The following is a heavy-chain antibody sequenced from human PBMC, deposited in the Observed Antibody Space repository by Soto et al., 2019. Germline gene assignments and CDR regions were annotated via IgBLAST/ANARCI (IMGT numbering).Heavy chain of an antibody. CDR2: ISYDGSNK. J-gene: IGHJ4*02. Sequence: QVQLVESGGGVVQPGRSLRLSCAASGFTFSSYAMHWVRQAPGKGLEWVAVISYDGSNKYYADSVKGRFTISRDNSKNTLYLQMNSLRAEDTALYYCARDRDELERAHFGYWGQGTLVTVSS. V-gene: IGHV3-30-3*01. D-gene: IGHD1-26*01. CDR1: GFTFSSYA. CDR3: ARDRDELERAHFGY.